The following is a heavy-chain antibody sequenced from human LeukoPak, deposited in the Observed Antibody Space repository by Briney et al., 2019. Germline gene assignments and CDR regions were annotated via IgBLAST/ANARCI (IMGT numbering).Heavy chain of an antibody. CDR3: ARYSYDILTGYPKGWFDP. CDR1: GYTFTSYD. J-gene: IGHJ5*02. D-gene: IGHD3-9*01. V-gene: IGHV1-18*01. CDR2: ISAYNGNT. Sequence: ASVKVSCKASGYTFTSYDINWVRQAPGQGLEWMGWISAYNGNTNYAQKLQGRVTMTTDTSTSTAYMELRSLRSDDTAVYYCARYSYDILTGYPKGWFDPWGQGTLVTVSS.